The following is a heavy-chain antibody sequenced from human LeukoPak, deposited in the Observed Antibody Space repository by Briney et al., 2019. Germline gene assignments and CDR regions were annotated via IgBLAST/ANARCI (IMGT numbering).Heavy chain of an antibody. CDR3: AGYSSGWGAFDY. Sequence: GASVKVSCKASGYTFTSYAMHWVRQAPGQRLEWMGWINAGNGNTKYSQKFQGRVTITRDTSASTAYMELSSLRSEDTAVYYCAGYSSGWGAFDYWGQGTLVTVSS. CDR1: GYTFTSYA. J-gene: IGHJ4*02. CDR2: INAGNGNT. D-gene: IGHD6-19*01. V-gene: IGHV1-3*01.